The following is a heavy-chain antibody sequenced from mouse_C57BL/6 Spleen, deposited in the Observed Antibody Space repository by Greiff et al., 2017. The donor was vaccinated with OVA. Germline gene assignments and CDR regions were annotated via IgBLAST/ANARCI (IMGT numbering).Heavy chain of an antibody. J-gene: IGHJ3*01. CDR2: IYPGSGST. CDR3: ASYDYDAAAWFAD. Sequence: QVQLQQPGAELVKPGASVKMSCKASGYTFTSYWITWVKQRPGQGLEWIGDIYPGSGSTNYNEKFKSKATLTVDTSSSTAYMQLSSLTSEDSAVYYCASYDYDAAAWFADWGQGTLVTVSA. CDR1: GYTFTSYW. V-gene: IGHV1-55*01. D-gene: IGHD2-4*01.